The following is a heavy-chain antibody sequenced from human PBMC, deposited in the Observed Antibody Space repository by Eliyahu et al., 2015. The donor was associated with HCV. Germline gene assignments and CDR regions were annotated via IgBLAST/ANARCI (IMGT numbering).Heavy chain of an antibody. Sequence: QVQLQESGPGLVKPSETLSLTCTVXGCSISSYYWSXIRQPAGKGLEWIGGIYTSGSTNYNPSLKSRVTMSVDTSKNQFSLKLSSVTAADTAVYYCARGELMGIFGVVPYYYYYGMDVWGQGTTVTVSS. CDR3: ARGELMGIFGVVPYYYYYGMDV. V-gene: IGHV4-4*07. CDR1: GCSISSYY. CDR2: IYTSGST. D-gene: IGHD3-3*01. J-gene: IGHJ6*02.